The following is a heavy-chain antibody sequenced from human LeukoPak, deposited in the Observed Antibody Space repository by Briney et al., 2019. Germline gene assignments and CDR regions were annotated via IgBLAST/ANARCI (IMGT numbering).Heavy chain of an antibody. V-gene: IGHV4-4*09. CDR2: IYTSETT. J-gene: IGHJ5*02. CDR3: ARHAGIIFGWLDP. D-gene: IGHD3-3*01. CDR1: GDSISGYY. Sequence: SETLSLTCTVSGDSISGYYWSWIRQPPGKGLEWIGYIYTSETTYYNPSLKSRVTISMDMSKNQFSLRLNSVTAADTAVYYCARHAGIIFGWLDPWGKETLVTVS.